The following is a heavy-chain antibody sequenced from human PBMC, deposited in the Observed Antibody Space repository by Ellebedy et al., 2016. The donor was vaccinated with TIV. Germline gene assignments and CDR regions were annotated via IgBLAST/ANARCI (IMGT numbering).Heavy chain of an antibody. J-gene: IGHJ4*02. CDR1: GFIFSSYA. V-gene: IGHV3-30-3*01. CDR3: AKDFSITGTPQGPQY. CDR2: ISYDGNNK. Sequence: GGSLRLSCAASGFIFSSYAMHWVRQAPGKGLEWVAVISYDGNNKYYADSVKGRFTISRDNSKNMMYLQMNSLRAEDTAVYFCAKDFSITGTPQGPQYWGQGTLVTVSS. D-gene: IGHD1-7*01.